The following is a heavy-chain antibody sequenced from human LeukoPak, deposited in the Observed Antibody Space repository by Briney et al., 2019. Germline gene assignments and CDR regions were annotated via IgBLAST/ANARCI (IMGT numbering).Heavy chain of an antibody. CDR1: GFTFSSYS. D-gene: IGHD6-19*01. J-gene: IGHJ4*02. V-gene: IGHV3-21*01. CDR2: ISSSSSYI. Sequence: GGSLRLSCAASGFTFSSYSMNWVRQAPGKGLEWVSSISSSSSYIYYADSVKGRFTISRDNAKNSLYLQMNSLRDEDTAVYYCARVPGSVRIAVAGSGPSDYWGQGTLVTVSS. CDR3: ARVPGSVRIAVAGSGPSDY.